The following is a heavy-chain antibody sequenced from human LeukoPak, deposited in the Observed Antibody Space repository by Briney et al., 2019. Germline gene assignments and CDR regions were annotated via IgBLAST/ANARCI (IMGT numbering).Heavy chain of an antibody. CDR3: ARDAAVVGQGSEY. V-gene: IGHV1-2*06. J-gene: IGHJ1*01. D-gene: IGHD6-19*01. CDR2: IDPNVDDR. CDR1: GYTFSGYW. Sequence: GASVKVSCKAFGYTFSGYWIHWVRQAPGQGLEWMGRIDPNVDDRKYAQKFQGRVTMTRDTSTNTAYMELSSLRSDGTAMYYCARDAAVVGQGSEYWGQGTLVTVSS.